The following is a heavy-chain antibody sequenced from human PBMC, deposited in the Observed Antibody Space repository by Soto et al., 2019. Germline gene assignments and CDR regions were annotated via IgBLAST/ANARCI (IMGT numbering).Heavy chain of an antibody. CDR2: ISGSGGST. CDR3: AKGMWRVAVAGIPSLYYYYGMDV. J-gene: IGHJ6*02. D-gene: IGHD6-19*01. CDR1: GFTFSSYA. Sequence: EVQLLESGGGLVQPGGSLRLSWAASGFTFSSYAMSWVRQAPGKGLEWVSAISGSGGSTYYADSVKGRFTISRDNSKNTLYLQMNSLRAEDTAVYYCAKGMWRVAVAGIPSLYYYYGMDVWGQGTTVTVSS. V-gene: IGHV3-23*01.